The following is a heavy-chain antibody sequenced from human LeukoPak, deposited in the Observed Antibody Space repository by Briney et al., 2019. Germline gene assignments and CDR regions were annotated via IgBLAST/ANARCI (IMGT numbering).Heavy chain of an antibody. V-gene: IGHV3-48*01. CDR1: GFTFSSYS. Sequence: PGGSLRLSCAASGFTFSSYSMNWVRQAPGKGLEWVSYISSSSSTIYYADSVKGRFTISRDNAKNSLYLQMNSLRAEDTAVYYCARDGIGSSSWVGAFDIWGQGTMVTVSS. J-gene: IGHJ3*02. CDR3: ARDGIGSSSWVGAFDI. D-gene: IGHD6-13*01. CDR2: ISSSSSTI.